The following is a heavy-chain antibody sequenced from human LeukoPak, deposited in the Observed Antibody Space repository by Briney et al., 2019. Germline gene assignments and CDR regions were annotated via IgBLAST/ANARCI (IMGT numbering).Heavy chain of an antibody. D-gene: IGHD1-1*01. Sequence: SETLSLTCTVSGGSISSSSFYWGWIRQPPGKGLEWIGSIYYSGSTYYNPSLKSRVTISVDTSKNQFSLKLSSVTAADTAVYYCARLTSETIVISPDHYYMDVWGKGTTVTVSS. CDR3: ARLTSETIVISPDHYYMDV. J-gene: IGHJ6*03. CDR2: IYYSGST. CDR1: GGSISSSSFY. V-gene: IGHV4-39*01.